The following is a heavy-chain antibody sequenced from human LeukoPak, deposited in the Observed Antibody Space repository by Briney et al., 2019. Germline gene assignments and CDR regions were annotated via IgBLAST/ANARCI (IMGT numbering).Heavy chain of an antibody. J-gene: IGHJ4*02. CDR1: RFTFSSYS. D-gene: IGHD3-3*01. CDR3: ARDGPRITIFGGATYYFDY. V-gene: IGHV3-48*01. CDR2: ISSSSSTM. Sequence: QAGGSLRLSCAASRFTFSSYSMNWVRQAPGKGLEWVSYISSSSSTMYYADSVKGRFTISIDNAKNSLYLQMISLKTEDTAVYYCARDGPRITIFGGATYYFDYWGQGTLVTVSS.